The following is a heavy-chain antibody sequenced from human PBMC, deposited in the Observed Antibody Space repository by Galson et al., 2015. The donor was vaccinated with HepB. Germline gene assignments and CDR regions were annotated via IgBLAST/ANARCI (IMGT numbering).Heavy chain of an antibody. V-gene: IGHV3-53*01. Sequence: SLRLSCAASGFIVTSNYMSWVRQAPGKGLEWVSVIYSGGDTYYADSVKGRFTISRDNSKNTVYLQMSSLRAEDTAMYYCARGYSKSWYSGLGYWGQGTLVTVSS. CDR1: GFIVTSNY. J-gene: IGHJ4*02. D-gene: IGHD5-12*01. CDR3: ARGYSKSWYSGLGY. CDR2: IYSGGDT.